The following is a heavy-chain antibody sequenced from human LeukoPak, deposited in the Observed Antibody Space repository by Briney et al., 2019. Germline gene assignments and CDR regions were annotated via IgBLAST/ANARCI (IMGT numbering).Heavy chain of an antibody. J-gene: IGHJ3*02. V-gene: IGHV4-59*01. D-gene: IGHD4-17*01. Sequence: PSETLSLTCTVSGGSISSYYWSWIRQPPGKGLEWIGYIYYSGSTNYNPSLKSRVTISVGTSKNQFSLKLSSVTAADTAVYYCARAPVTTDAFDIWGQGTMVTVSS. CDR1: GGSISSYY. CDR3: ARAPVTTDAFDI. CDR2: IYYSGST.